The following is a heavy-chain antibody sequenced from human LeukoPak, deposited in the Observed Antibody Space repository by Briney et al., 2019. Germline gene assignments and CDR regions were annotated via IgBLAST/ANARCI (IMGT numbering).Heavy chain of an antibody. CDR1: GFRFNSHG. CDR2: IRFDAIDK. V-gene: IGHV3-30*02. J-gene: IGHJ4*02. Sequence: PAGSLRLSCAASGFRFNSHGMHWVRQAPGKGLEWVAFIRFDAIDKYYIDSVKGRFSISRDNSKNTLFLQMNSLRAEDTALYYCARDQGGYSYGAFDYWGQGTLVTVSP. CDR3: ARDQGGYSYGAFDY. D-gene: IGHD5-18*01.